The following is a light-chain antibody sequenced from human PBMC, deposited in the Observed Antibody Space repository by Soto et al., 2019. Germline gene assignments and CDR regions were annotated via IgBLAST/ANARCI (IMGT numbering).Light chain of an antibody. V-gene: IGKV3-15*01. J-gene: IGKJ1*01. Sequence: EIVMTQSPATLSVSPWERATLSCRASQSVSSNLAWYKQKPGQAPRLLIYGASTRATGIPARFIVSGSGTEFTLTISSLQSEDFAVYYCQQYGSSGTFGQGTKVDIK. CDR2: GAS. CDR1: QSVSSN. CDR3: QQYGSSGT.